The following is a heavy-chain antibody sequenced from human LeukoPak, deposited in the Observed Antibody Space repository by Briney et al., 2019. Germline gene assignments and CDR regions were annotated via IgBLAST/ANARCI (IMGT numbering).Heavy chain of an antibody. J-gene: IGHJ4*02. D-gene: IGHD3-10*01. CDR1: GGSISSSGDY. CDR2: IYTSGST. Sequence: KPSQTLSLTCTVSGGSISSSGDYWTWIRQPASKELEWIGLIYTSGSTNYNPSLKSRVTISIDTSKNQFSLKLSSVTAADTAVYYCARDDSWFGELLPFDYWGQGTLVTVPS. V-gene: IGHV4-61*02. CDR3: ARDDSWFGELLPFDY.